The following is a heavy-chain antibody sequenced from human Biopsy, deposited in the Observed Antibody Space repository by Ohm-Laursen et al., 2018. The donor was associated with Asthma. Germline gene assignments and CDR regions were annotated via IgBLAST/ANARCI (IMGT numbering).Heavy chain of an antibody. D-gene: IGHD2-21*02. J-gene: IGHJ6*02. CDR3: ARGGLHYYEYYGMDV. V-gene: IGHV3-30*04. CDR2: ISYDGRNT. CDR1: GYSLTDLS. Sequence: SGYSLTDLSMHWVRQAPGKGLEWVTIISYDGRNTYYADSVEGRFTISRDNSKNTLFPQLSSLRPEDTAVYYCARGGLHYYEYYGMDVWGQGTTVTVSS.